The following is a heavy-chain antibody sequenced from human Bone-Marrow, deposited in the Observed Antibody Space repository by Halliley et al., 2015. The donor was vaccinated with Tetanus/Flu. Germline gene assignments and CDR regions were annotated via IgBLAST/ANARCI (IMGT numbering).Heavy chain of an antibody. V-gene: IGHV1-46*01. J-gene: IGHJ4*02. CDR3: ARAPSGKYTEGEFVY. D-gene: IGHD3-16*01. CDR1: GFTFTSYF. Sequence: QLVQSGAEVRKPGASVKVSCKASGFTFTSYFIHWVRQAPGRGLEWMGIINPSAGGTSYAQKFQGRVTMTRDTSTSTVYLEMSSLRSEDTAVYYCARAPSGKYTEGEFVYWGQGTLLTVSS. CDR2: INPSAGGT.